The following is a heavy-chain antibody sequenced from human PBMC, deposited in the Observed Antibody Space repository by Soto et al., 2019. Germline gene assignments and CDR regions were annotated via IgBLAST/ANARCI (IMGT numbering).Heavy chain of an antibody. V-gene: IGHV4-61*08. J-gene: IGHJ4*02. Sequence: QVQLQESGPGLVKPSETLSLTCTVSGDSVSSGAYFWAWMRQPPAKGLEWIGYIYKIGTTNYNPSLKSRVTISVDTSKNQFSLRLSSVTAADTAVYYCARTDSSGALAAWYWGQGTLVTVSS. CDR1: GDSVSSGAYF. CDR2: IYKIGTT. CDR3: ARTDSSGALAAWY. D-gene: IGHD3-22*01.